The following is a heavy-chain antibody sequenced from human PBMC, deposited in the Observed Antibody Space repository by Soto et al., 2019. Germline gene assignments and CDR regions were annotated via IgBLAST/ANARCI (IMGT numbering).Heavy chain of an antibody. V-gene: IGHV4-59*01. CDR3: ARYLKATLGEGFNWFDP. D-gene: IGHD3-16*01. Sequence: QVQLQESGPGLVKPSETLSLTCTVSGGSISSYYWSWIRQPPGKGLEWIGYIYYSGSTNYNPPLKRRVNISVDTSKNQFSLKLSSVTAADTAVYYCARYLKATLGEGFNWFDPWGQGTLVTVSS. CDR1: GGSISSYY. J-gene: IGHJ5*02. CDR2: IYYSGST.